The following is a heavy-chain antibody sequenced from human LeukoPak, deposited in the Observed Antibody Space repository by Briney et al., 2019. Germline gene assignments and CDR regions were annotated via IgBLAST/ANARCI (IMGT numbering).Heavy chain of an antibody. V-gene: IGHV4-61*02. J-gene: IGHJ5*02. Sequence: SETLSLTCSVSGGSISSGSYYWSWIRQPAGKGLEWIGRIYTSGSTNYNPSLKSRVTISVDTSKIQFSLKLSSVTAADTAVYYCARDTYDFWSGYSKNWFDPWGQGTLVTVSS. D-gene: IGHD3-3*01. CDR2: IYTSGST. CDR1: GGSISSGSYY. CDR3: ARDTYDFWSGYSKNWFDP.